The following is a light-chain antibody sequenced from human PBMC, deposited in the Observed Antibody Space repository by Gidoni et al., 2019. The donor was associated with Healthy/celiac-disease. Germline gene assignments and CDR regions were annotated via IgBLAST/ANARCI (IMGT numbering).Light chain of an antibody. CDR2: AAS. CDR1: QSISSY. V-gene: IGKV1-39*01. Sequence: DIQMTQSPSSLSASVGDRVTITCRASQSISSYLNWYQQKPGKAPKLLIYAASSLQSGVPSRFSGSGSGTDFTLTSSSLQPEDFATYYCQQSYSTSWTCGQGTKVEIK. CDR3: QQSYSTSWT. J-gene: IGKJ1*01.